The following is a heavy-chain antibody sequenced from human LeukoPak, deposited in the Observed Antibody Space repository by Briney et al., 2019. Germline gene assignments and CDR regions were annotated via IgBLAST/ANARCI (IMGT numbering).Heavy chain of an antibody. CDR2: INQSGST. D-gene: IGHD2-2*01. CDR1: GGSFSGYH. CDR3: AQAHCSSTSCYAGWFDP. J-gene: IGHJ5*02. V-gene: IGHV4-34*01. Sequence: SETLSLTCAVYGGSFSGYHWSWIRQPPGKGLEWIGEINQSGSTNYNPSLKTRVTISVDTSKNQFSLKLRSVTAADTAVYYCAQAHCSSTSCYAGWFDPWGQGTLVTVSS.